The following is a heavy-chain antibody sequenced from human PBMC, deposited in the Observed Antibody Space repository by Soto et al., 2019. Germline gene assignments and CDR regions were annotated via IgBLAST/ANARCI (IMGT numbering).Heavy chain of an antibody. J-gene: IGHJ4*02. Sequence: EVQLLESGGDLVQPGGSLRLSCAASGFTFSSYAMTWVRQVPGMGLDWVSSISGSGAHTYYTDSVKGRFTISRDNSKSTLYLQMNSLRAEDTAIYYCAIVSNIENYGDYWGRGTLVTVSS. CDR1: GFTFSSYA. V-gene: IGHV3-23*01. D-gene: IGHD2-15*01. CDR3: AIVSNIENYGDY. CDR2: ISGSGAHT.